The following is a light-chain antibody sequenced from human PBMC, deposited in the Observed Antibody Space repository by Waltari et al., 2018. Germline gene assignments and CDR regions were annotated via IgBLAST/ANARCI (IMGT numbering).Light chain of an antibody. CDR1: TLPKNY. CDR2: KDK. CDR3: QSADTTWV. Sequence: SYELTQPPSVSVSPGQTARFTCSGDTLPKNYAYWYQQKPGQAPVVVIYKDKERHSGTTVTLTISRVQAEDEADYYCQSADTTWVFGGGPKLTIL. J-gene: IGLJ3*02. V-gene: IGLV3-25*03.